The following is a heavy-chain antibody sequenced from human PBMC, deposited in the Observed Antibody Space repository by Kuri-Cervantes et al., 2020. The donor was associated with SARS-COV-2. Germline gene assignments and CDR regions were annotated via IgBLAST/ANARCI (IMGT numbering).Heavy chain of an antibody. CDR1: GGTFSSYA. Sequence: SVKVSCKASGGTFSSYAISWVRQAPGQGLEWMGGIIPIFGTANYAQKFQGRVTITADESTSTAYMELSSLRSEDTAVYYCARDSWSGPRGVVFYSYMDVWGKGTTVTVSS. CDR3: ARDSWSGPRGVVFYSYMDV. V-gene: IGHV1-69*13. J-gene: IGHJ6*03. D-gene: IGHD3-3*01. CDR2: IIPIFGTA.